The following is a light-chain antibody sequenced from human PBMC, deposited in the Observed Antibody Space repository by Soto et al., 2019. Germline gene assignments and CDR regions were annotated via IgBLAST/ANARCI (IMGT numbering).Light chain of an antibody. CDR1: SSDIGAYNF. V-gene: IGLV2-8*01. CDR3: SSFAGDNDVI. CDR2: EVN. Sequence: QSALTQPPSASGSPGQSVTISCSGSSSDIGAYNFVSWYQQHPGQAPKLMIFEVNQRPSGVPNRFSGSKSGNTASLTVSGLQAEDAADYYCSSFAGDNDVIFGGGTNVTVL. J-gene: IGLJ2*01.